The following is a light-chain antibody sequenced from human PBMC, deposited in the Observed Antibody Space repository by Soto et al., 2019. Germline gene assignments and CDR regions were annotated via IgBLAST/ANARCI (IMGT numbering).Light chain of an antibody. CDR2: EVS. CDR3: SSYTSISTLYV. V-gene: IGLV2-14*01. J-gene: IGLJ1*01. CDR1: NSDVGGYNY. Sequence: QSALTQPASVSGSPGQSITISCTGTNSDVGGYNYVSWYQQHPGKAPELMIYEVSHRPSGVSNRFSGSKSDNTASLTISGLQAEDEDDYYCSSYTSISTLYVFGTGTKLTVL.